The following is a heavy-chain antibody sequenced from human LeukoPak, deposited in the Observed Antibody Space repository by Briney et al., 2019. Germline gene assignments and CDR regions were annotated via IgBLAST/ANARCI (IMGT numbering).Heavy chain of an antibody. Sequence: PGRSLTLSCAASGFSFSYFGLHWVRQAPGKGLEWVALISTDPSNKNYADSVKGRFTISRDNSINMLYLQMRSLRLEDTAVYYCVKDSSTTWFGRDSKWGRGTLVTVSS. J-gene: IGHJ4*02. CDR2: ISTDPSNK. CDR1: GFSFSYFG. D-gene: IGHD3-10*01. CDR3: VKDSSTTWFGRDSK. V-gene: IGHV3-30*18.